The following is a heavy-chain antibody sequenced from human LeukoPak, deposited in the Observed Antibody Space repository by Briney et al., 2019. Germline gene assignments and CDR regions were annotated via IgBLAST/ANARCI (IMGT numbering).Heavy chain of an antibody. J-gene: IGHJ4*02. CDR1: GFTFSSYG. CDR3: AKDHGTAVAGFYY. Sequence: GGSLRLSCAASGFTFSSYGMSWVRQAPGKGLEWVSGITSGDGSTYYADSVKGRFIVSRDTSKNTLYLQMNSLRAEDTAVYYCAKDHGTAVAGFYYWGQGTLVTVSS. CDR2: ITSGDGST. V-gene: IGHV3-23*01. D-gene: IGHD6-19*01.